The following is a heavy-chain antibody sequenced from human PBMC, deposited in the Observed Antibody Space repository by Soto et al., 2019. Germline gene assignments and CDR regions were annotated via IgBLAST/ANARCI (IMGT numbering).Heavy chain of an antibody. CDR2: TYYRSKWYN. Sequence: SQTLSLTCAISGDSVSSNSAAWNWIRQSPSRGLEWLGRTYYRSKWYNDYAVSVKSRITINPDTSKNQFSLQLNSVTPEDTAVYYCAREYYMRRGSGSYPLDYWGQGTLVTVSS. V-gene: IGHV6-1*01. CDR3: AREYYMRRGSGSYPLDY. CDR1: GDSVSSNSAA. D-gene: IGHD3-10*01. J-gene: IGHJ4*02.